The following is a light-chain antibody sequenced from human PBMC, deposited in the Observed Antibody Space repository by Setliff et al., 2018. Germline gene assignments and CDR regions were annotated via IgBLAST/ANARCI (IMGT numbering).Light chain of an antibody. CDR3: QQYGSSPKT. CDR2: GAS. CDR1: QSVSSAY. V-gene: IGKV3-20*01. Sequence: GTLSLSPGERATLSCRASQSVSSAYLAWYQQKPGQSPRLLIYGASSRATGIPDRFSGSGSGTDFTLSISRLEPEDFAVYYCQQYGSSPKTFGQGTKVDIK. J-gene: IGKJ1*01.